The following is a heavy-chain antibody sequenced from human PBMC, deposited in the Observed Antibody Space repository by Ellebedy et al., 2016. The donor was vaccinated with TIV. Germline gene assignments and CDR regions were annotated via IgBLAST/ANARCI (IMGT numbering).Heavy chain of an antibody. Sequence: PGGSLRLSCAASGFTFSSYWLGRVRPAQGQGLDWVANIKQAGSAKYYVDSVKGGFTISRDNAKNSLYRQMNSLRAEDTAVYYCARASIPAVAGRGWACDIWGQGTMVTVSS. J-gene: IGHJ3*02. D-gene: IGHD6-19*01. CDR3: ARASIPAVAGRGWACDI. CDR2: IKQAGSAK. CDR1: GFTFSSYW. V-gene: IGHV3-7*01.